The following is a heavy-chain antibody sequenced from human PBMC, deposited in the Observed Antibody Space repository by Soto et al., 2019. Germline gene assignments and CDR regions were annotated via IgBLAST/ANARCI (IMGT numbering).Heavy chain of an antibody. CDR3: ATWVDYGDFEGFDF. J-gene: IGHJ4*02. Sequence: QGQLLQSGAEVKKPGASVKVSCKTSGYSFTDYKLHWVRQAPGQGLEWMGWVDPNGGGSNSAQKFQGSVTMPXXTXLTTAYLDLTRLTTNDTATYFCATWVDYGDFEGFDFWGQGTLVTVSS. V-gene: IGHV1-2*04. CDR1: GYSFTDYK. D-gene: IGHD4-17*01. CDR2: VDPNGGGS.